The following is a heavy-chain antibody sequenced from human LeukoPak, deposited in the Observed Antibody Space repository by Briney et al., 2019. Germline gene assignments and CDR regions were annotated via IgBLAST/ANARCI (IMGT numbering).Heavy chain of an antibody. CDR1: GFTFSRDW. Sequence: GGSLRLSCAASGFTFSRDWMHWVRQVPGKGLVWVSRIDSDDGSTSYADSVRGRFTISRDNAKKTLYLQMDSLRVEDTAVYYCLVILTEPTSPSPDGLDIWGQGTMVTVSS. CDR3: LVILTEPTSPSPDGLDI. J-gene: IGHJ3*02. D-gene: IGHD2-15*01. CDR2: IDSDDGST. V-gene: IGHV3-74*01.